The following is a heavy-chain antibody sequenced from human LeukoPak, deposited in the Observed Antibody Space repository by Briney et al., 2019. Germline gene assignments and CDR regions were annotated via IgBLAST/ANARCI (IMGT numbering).Heavy chain of an antibody. D-gene: IGHD6-13*01. J-gene: IGHJ5*02. CDR3: ARVGSAAAGTLFFSGSAFDT. V-gene: IGHV4-4*07. CDR2: VYTSGST. Sequence: PSETLSLTCTVSGVSISGDYWSWIRQPAGKGLEWIGRVYTSGSTNYNPSLKSRVTVFVDTSKNQFSLKLSSVTAADTAVYYCARVGSAAAGTLFFSGSAFDTWGLGTLVTVSS. CDR1: GVSISGDY.